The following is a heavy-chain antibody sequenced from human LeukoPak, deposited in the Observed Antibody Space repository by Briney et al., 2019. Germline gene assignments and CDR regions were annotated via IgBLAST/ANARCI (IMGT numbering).Heavy chain of an antibody. CDR1: GGSISSYY. CDR3: ARETSSGYYYYFDY. J-gene: IGHJ4*02. CDR2: IYYSGST. V-gene: IGHV4-59*01. D-gene: IGHD3-22*01. Sequence: SETLSLTCTVSGGSISSYYWSWIRQPPGKGLEWIGYIYYSGSTNYNPSLKSRVTISVDTSKNQFSLKLSSVTAADTAVYYCARETSSGYYYYFDYWGQGTLVTVSS.